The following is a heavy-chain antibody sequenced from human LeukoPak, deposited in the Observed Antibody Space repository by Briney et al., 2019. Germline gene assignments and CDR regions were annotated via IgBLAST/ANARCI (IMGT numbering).Heavy chain of an antibody. CDR1: GFTFSTYS. Sequence: SGESVRLSCAASGFTFSTYSMYWVRQAPGKGLEWVSYISSRSNTIDYANSVRGRFTISRDNAKNSLYLQMNSLRVEDTAVYYCARDPSQFLEPHWLDPWGQGTLVTVSS. CDR2: ISSRSNTI. D-gene: IGHD3-3*01. J-gene: IGHJ5*02. CDR3: ARDPSQFLEPHWLDP. V-gene: IGHV3-48*01.